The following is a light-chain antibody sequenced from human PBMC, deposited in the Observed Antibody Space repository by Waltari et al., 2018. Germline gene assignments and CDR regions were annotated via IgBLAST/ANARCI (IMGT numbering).Light chain of an antibody. CDR1: SGHSTNV. Sequence: GASVKLTCTLSSGHSTNVIAWLQKRPEKGPRFVMKVNSDGSHSKGDEIPDRFSGSSSGAERYLTISSLQSEDEADYYCQTGGHGTWVFGGGTKLTVL. J-gene: IGLJ3*02. V-gene: IGLV4-69*01. CDR3: QTGGHGTWV. CDR2: VNSDGSH.